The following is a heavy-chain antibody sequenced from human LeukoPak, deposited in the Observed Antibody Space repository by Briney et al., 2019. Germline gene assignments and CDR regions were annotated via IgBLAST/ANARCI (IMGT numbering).Heavy chain of an antibody. CDR3: AKDGYYASDAFDI. V-gene: IGHV3-23*01. CDR1: GFTFSNYA. D-gene: IGHD3-22*01. J-gene: IGHJ3*02. Sequence: PGGSLRLSCAASGFTFSNYAMSWVRQAPGKGLEWVSTISGSGGNTYYADSVKGRFTISRDNSENTLYLQMISLRAEDTAVYYCAKDGYYASDAFDIWGQGTMVTVSS. CDR2: ISGSGGNT.